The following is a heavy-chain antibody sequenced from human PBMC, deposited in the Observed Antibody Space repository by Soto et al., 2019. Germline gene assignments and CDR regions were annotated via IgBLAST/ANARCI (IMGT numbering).Heavy chain of an antibody. Sequence: RESLKISCKGSGYSFTSYWISWVRQMPGKGLEWMGRIDPSDSYTNYSPSFQGHVTISADKSISTAYLQWSSLKASDTAMYYCARRQIASYDYWGQGTLVTVSS. CDR1: GYSFTSYW. CDR3: ARRQIASYDY. J-gene: IGHJ4*02. D-gene: IGHD3-3*02. CDR2: IDPSDSYT. V-gene: IGHV5-10-1*01.